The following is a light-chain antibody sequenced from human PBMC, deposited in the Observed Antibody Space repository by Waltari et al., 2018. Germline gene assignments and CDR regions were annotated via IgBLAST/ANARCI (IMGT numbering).Light chain of an antibody. V-gene: IGLV4-69*01. Sequence: QLVQTQSPSASASLGASVKLTCTLSSGHRSNVIAWLQQQPETGPRYLMKVNSDGSHSKGGKIPERFSGSSSGTEHYLTSSSLQSEDEADYYCQTGGHGTWVFGGGTKLTVL. CDR3: QTGGHGTWV. J-gene: IGLJ3*02. CDR1: SGHRSNV. CDR2: VNSDGSH.